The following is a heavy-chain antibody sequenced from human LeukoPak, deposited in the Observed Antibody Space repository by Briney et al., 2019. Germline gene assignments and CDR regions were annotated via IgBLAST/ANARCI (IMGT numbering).Heavy chain of an antibody. J-gene: IGHJ4*02. CDR3: ERLGRWTQLWSYGI. D-gene: IGHD5-18*01. Sequence: GRSLRLSCAVSEFPFNAYWMSWVRQAPGKGLDCVANINQDGSEKYYIDSVRGRFTISRDNPRNSLYLQMNSLRAEETAVYYCERLGRWTQLWSYGIWGRGTLVTVSS. V-gene: IGHV3-7*01. CDR2: INQDGSEK. CDR1: EFPFNAYW.